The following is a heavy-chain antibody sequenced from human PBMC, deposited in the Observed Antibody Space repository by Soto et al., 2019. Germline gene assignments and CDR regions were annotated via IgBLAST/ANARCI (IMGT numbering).Heavy chain of an antibody. J-gene: IGHJ4*02. Sequence: QVQLQQWGAGLLKPSETLSLTCAVYGGSFSGYYWSWIRQPPGKGLEWIGEINHSGSTNYNPSLKSRVTISVDTSKNQFSLKLSSLTAADTAVYYCARVAPSSGLAPGIDYWGQGTLVTVSS. CDR1: GGSFSGYY. CDR3: ARVAPSSGLAPGIDY. D-gene: IGHD6-19*01. V-gene: IGHV4-34*01. CDR2: INHSGST.